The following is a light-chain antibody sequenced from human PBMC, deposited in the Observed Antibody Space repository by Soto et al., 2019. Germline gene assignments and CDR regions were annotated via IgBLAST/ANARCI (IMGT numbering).Light chain of an antibody. CDR2: IND. J-gene: IGLJ1*01. V-gene: IGLV1-44*01. CDR1: SSNIGSNY. Sequence: QAVVTQPPSASGTPGQRVTISCSGSSSNIGSNYVYWYQQLPGTAPKLLIYINDQRPSGVPDRFSGSKSGTSASLAISRLQPEDEADYYCAAWDYSLNALFGTGTKLTVL. CDR3: AAWDYSLNAL.